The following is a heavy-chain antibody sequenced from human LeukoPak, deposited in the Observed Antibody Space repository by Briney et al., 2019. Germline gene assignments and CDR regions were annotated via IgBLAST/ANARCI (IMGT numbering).Heavy chain of an antibody. CDR3: AKDPYGTRYFDY. D-gene: IGHD2-2*01. Sequence: PGGSLRLSCAASGFTFSSYAMSWVRQAPGKGLEWVPAISGSGGSTYYADSVKGRFTISRDNSKNTLYLQMNSLRAEDTAVYYCAKDPYGTRYFDYWGQRTLVTVSS. CDR1: GFTFSSYA. J-gene: IGHJ4*02. CDR2: ISGSGGST. V-gene: IGHV3-23*01.